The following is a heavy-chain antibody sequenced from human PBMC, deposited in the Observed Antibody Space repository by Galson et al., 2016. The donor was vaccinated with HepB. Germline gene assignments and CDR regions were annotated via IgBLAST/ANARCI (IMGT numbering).Heavy chain of an antibody. Sequence: SVKVSCKASGGTFSIYAISWVRQAPGQGLEWMGGIITIFGTANYAQMFQGRVTITADKSKSTAYMELTSLRSEDTPVYYCARGYTSGWYWFDPWGQGTLVTVSS. J-gene: IGHJ5*02. CDR2: IITIFGTA. CDR3: ARGYTSGWYWFDP. D-gene: IGHD6-19*01. V-gene: IGHV1-69*06. CDR1: GGTFSIYA.